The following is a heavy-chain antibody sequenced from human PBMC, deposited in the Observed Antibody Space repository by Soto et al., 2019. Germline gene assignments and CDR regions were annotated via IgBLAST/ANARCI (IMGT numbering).Heavy chain of an antibody. D-gene: IGHD2-2*01. CDR1: GFTFSSYW. V-gene: IGHV3-74*01. CDR3: ARDRRVVVPVSRLFYYYYGMDV. J-gene: IGHJ6*02. CDR2: TNSDGRST. Sequence: GGSLRLSCAASGFTFSSYWMHWVRQAPGKGLVWVSRTNSDGRSTSYADSVKGRFTISRDNAKNSLYLQMNSLRAEDTAVYYCARDRRVVVPVSRLFYYYYGMDVWGQGTTVTVSS.